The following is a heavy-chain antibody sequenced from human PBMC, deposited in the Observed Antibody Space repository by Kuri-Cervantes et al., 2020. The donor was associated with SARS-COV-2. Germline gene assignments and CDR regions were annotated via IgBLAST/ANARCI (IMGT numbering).Heavy chain of an antibody. CDR1: GFTFSSYA. V-gene: IGHV3-30-3*01. CDR2: ISYDGSNK. J-gene: IGHJ6*02. Sequence: GESLKISCAASGFTFSSYAMHWVRQAPGRGLEWVAVISYDGSNKYYADSVKGRFTISRDNSKNTLYLQMNSLRAEDTAVYYCASRFWSGYYQPYYYYGMDVWARGPS. CDR3: ASRFWSGYYQPYYYYGMDV. D-gene: IGHD3-3*01.